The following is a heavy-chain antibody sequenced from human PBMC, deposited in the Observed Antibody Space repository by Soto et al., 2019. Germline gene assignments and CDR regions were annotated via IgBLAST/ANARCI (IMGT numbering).Heavy chain of an antibody. Sequence: PGGSLRLSCAASGFTFSSYGMHWVRQAPGKGLEWVAVIWYDGSNKYYADSVKGRFTISRDNSKNTLYLQMNSLRAEDTAVYYCARDPNYYYGMDVWGQGTTVTV. CDR2: IWYDGSNK. CDR1: GFTFSSYG. V-gene: IGHV3-33*01. J-gene: IGHJ6*02. CDR3: ARDPNYYYGMDV.